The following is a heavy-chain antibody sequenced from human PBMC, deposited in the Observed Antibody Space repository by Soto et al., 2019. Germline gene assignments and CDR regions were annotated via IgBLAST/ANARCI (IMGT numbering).Heavy chain of an antibody. D-gene: IGHD1-26*01. Sequence: GGSLRLSCAASGFTFSTYAMSWVRQAPGKGLEWVSAISGSGSNTYYADSVKGRFTISRDDSKSTLYLQMNSLRAEDTAVYYCARDPSHSYYTLFYYFDYWGQGTLVNVSS. CDR2: ISGSGSNT. V-gene: IGHV3-23*01. J-gene: IGHJ4*02. CDR3: ARDPSHSYYTLFYYFDY. CDR1: GFTFSTYA.